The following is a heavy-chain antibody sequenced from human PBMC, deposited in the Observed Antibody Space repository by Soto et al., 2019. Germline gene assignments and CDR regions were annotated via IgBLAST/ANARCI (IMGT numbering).Heavy chain of an antibody. CDR2: ITNTGGDT. Sequence: GGSLRLSCAASGFTFSSNAMSWVRQAPGKGLEWVSVITNTGGDTLYADSVKGRFTISRDNFKNTLYLQMNSLRADDTAIYYCARASGESYPGSRVFVSWGQGTRVTVSS. D-gene: IGHD3-10*01. J-gene: IGHJ4*02. V-gene: IGHV3-23*01. CDR3: ARASGESYPGSRVFVS. CDR1: GFTFSSNA.